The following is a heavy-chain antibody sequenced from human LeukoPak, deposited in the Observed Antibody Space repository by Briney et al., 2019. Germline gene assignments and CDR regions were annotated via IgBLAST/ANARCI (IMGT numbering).Heavy chain of an antibody. D-gene: IGHD2-15*01. CDR2: ISYDGSNK. V-gene: IGHV3-30-3*01. J-gene: IGHJ4*02. Sequence: PGGSLRLSCAASGFTFSSYAMHWVRQAPGKGLEWVAVISYDGSNKYYADSVKGRFTISRDNSKNTLYLQMNSLRAEDTAVYYCASEVVVAAGSDYWGQGTLVTVSS. CDR3: ASEVVVAAGSDY. CDR1: GFTFSSYA.